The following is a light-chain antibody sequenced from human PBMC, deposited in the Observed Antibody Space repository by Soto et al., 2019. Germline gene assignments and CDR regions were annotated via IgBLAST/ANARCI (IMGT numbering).Light chain of an antibody. V-gene: IGKV3-20*01. CDR2: AAS. Sequence: EIVLTQSPGTLSLSPGERATLSCRASQSVSSSYLAWYQQKPGQPPRLLIYAASSRATGIPDRSSGSGSGTDFTLTISRLEPEDFAVYYCQQYGSSSLTFGGGTKVEIK. J-gene: IGKJ4*01. CDR3: QQYGSSSLT. CDR1: QSVSSSY.